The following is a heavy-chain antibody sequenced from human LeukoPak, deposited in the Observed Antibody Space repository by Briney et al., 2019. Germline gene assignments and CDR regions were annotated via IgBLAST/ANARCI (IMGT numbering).Heavy chain of an antibody. V-gene: IGHV4-4*07. CDR1: GGSISRYY. CDR3: ARDPALLGIWFDR. Sequence: SDTLSLTCTLSGGSISRYYWSWLRHPAGKGLEGIGRIYTSASTNYNPSLQSRVTMSVATSKNQFSLKLSSVTAADTAVYYCARDPALLGIWFDRWGQGTLVTASS. CDR2: IYTSAST. J-gene: IGHJ5*02. D-gene: IGHD2/OR15-2a*01.